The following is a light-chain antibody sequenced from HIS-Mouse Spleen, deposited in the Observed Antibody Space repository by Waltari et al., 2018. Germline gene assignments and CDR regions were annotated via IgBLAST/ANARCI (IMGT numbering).Light chain of an antibody. V-gene: IGKV3-15*01. CDR2: GAS. CDR3: QKYNNWPFT. Sequence: EIVMTQSPATLSVSPGERATLSCRASQSVSSNLAWYQQKPGQPPRLLIYGASTRATGTPARFSGSGSGTESTLTISSLQSEDFAVYYCQKYNNWPFTFGPGTKVDIK. CDR1: QSVSSN. J-gene: IGKJ3*01.